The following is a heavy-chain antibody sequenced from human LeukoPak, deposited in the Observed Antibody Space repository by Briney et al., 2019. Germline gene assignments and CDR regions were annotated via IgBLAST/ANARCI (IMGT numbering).Heavy chain of an antibody. V-gene: IGHV3-15*01. Sequence: PGGSLRLSCATSGLTFTDAWMSWVRQAPGKGLEWVGHTRSKIDGGIVDYAAPVKGRFTISRDDSRNTLFLQMDSLETEDTAVYYCTFRLWTGDLLSDYWGQGALVTVSS. D-gene: IGHD3/OR15-3a*01. J-gene: IGHJ4*02. CDR3: TFRLWTGDLLSDY. CDR1: GLTFTDAW. CDR2: TRSKIDGGIV.